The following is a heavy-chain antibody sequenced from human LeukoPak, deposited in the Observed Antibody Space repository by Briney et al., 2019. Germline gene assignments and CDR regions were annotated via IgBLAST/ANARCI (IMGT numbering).Heavy chain of an antibody. V-gene: IGHV4-39*07. Sequence: SETLSLTCTVSGGSISSSGYYWSWIRQPPGKGLEWIGEINHSGSTNYNPSLKSRVTISVDTSKNQFSLKLSSVTAADTAVYYCARGRRTGVFDPWGQGTLVTVSS. D-gene: IGHD3/OR15-3a*01. CDR1: GGSISSSGYY. J-gene: IGHJ5*02. CDR3: ARGRRTGVFDP. CDR2: INHSGST.